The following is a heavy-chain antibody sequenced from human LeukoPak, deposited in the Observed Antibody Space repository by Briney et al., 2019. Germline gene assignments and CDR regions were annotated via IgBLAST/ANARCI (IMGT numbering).Heavy chain of an antibody. CDR2: ISGDNANT. V-gene: IGHV1-18*01. CDR1: GYTFTSYA. J-gene: IGHJ5*02. CDR3: ARVGIAVAGYNWFDP. Sequence: GASVKVSCKASGYTFTSYATSWVRQAPGQGLEWMGWISGDNANTNYAHKFQGRVTMSTDTSTNTAYMEVRSLRSDDTAVYYCARVGIAVAGYNWFDPWGQGTLVTVSS. D-gene: IGHD6-19*01.